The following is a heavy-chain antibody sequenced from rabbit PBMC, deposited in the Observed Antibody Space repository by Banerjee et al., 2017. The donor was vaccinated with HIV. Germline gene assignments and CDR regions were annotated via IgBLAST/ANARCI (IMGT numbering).Heavy chain of an antibody. J-gene: IGHJ4*01. D-gene: IGHD4-2*01. Sequence: QEQLVESGGGLVQPGASLTLTCKASGLDFTNSYWICWVRQAPGKGLEWIACIDVVKSGSTYYASWAKGRFTISETSSTTVTLQVTSLTAADTATYFCARDAAGREDFNLRGPGTLVTVS. V-gene: IGHV1S45*01. CDR3: ARDAAGREDFNL. CDR1: GLDFTNSYW. CDR2: IDVVKSGST.